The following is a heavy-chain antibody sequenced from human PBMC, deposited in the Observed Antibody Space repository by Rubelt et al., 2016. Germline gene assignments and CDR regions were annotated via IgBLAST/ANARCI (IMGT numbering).Heavy chain of an antibody. CDR2: IHPGDSAT. J-gene: IGHJ4*02. Sequence: EVQLVQSGAEVKKPGESLQISCKGSGSRFTNYWLGGVRQMPGKGLEWMGIIHPGDSATRYCPSSQGQVTSSADKSINTAYLQWSSLKASDTAIYYCSRLMGYSTIDYWGQGTLVTVSS. CDR1: GSRFTNYW. D-gene: IGHD5-12*01. CDR3: SRLMGYSTIDY. V-gene: IGHV5-51*01.